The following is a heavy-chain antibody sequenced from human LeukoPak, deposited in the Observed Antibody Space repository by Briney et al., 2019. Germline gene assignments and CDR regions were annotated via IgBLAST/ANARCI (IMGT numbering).Heavy chain of an antibody. J-gene: IGHJ4*02. CDR3: AGVDGSPDY. D-gene: IGHD2-15*01. V-gene: IGHV1-8*03. Sequence: PMASVKVSCKASGYTFTSYGISWVRQAPGQGLEWMGWMNPKSGYTGHAQRFQGRVTITRDTSISTVYMELSSLRSEDTAVYFCAGVDGSPDYWGQGTLVTVSS. CDR2: MNPKSGYT. CDR1: GYTFTSYG.